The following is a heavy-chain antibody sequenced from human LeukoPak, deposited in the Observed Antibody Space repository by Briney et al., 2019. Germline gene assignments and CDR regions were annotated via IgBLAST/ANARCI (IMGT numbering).Heavy chain of an antibody. D-gene: IGHD5-12*01. CDR2: IKQDGSEK. J-gene: IGHJ4*02. Sequence: PGGSLRLSCAASGFTFSSYWMSWVRQAPGKGLEWVANIKQDGSEKYYVDSVKGRFTISRDNAKNSLYLQMNSLRAEDTAVYYCARDMLLEYSGYDANFDYWGQGTLVTVSS. CDR3: ARDMLLEYSGYDANFDY. CDR1: GFTFSSYW. V-gene: IGHV3-7*01.